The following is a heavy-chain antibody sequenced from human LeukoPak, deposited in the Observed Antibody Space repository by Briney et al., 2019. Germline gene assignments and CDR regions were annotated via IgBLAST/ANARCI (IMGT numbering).Heavy chain of an antibody. J-gene: IGHJ4*02. D-gene: IGHD6-13*01. V-gene: IGHV3-30*04. CDR1: GFTFSSYA. CDR3: AREGDSSSWSSFVY. CDR2: ISYDGRNK. Sequence: GRSLRLSCAASGFTFSSYAMHWVRQAPGKGREGVADISYDGRNKYYADSVTGRFIISRDNSTNTLYLQMNSLRAEDPAVYYCAREGDSSSWSSFVYWGQGTLVTVSS.